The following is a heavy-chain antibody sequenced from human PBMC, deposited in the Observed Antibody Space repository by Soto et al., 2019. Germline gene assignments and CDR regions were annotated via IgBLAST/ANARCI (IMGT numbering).Heavy chain of an antibody. CDR2: IYYSGST. D-gene: IGHD3-3*01. CDR3: ARQRYDFWSGYYNGDAFDI. CDR1: GGSISSYY. V-gene: IGHV4-59*04. J-gene: IGHJ3*02. Sequence: SETLSLTCTVSGGSISSYYWSWIRQPPGKGLEWIGYIYYSGSTYYNPSLKSRVTISVDTSKNQFSLKLSSVTAADTAVYYCARQRYDFWSGYYNGDAFDIWGQGTMVTVS.